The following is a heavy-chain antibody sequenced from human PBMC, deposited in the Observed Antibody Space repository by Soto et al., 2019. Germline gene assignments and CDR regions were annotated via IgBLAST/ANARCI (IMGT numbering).Heavy chain of an antibody. Sequence: GVLRISCTASGFTFGDYAMSWFRQAPGKGLEWVGFIRSKAYGGTTEYAASVKGRFTISRDDSKSIAYLQMNSLKTEDTAVYYCTHDYDVWSGYPIWGMDVWGKGTTVTVSS. V-gene: IGHV3-49*03. J-gene: IGHJ6*04. CDR3: THDYDVWSGYPIWGMDV. CDR2: IRSKAYGGTT. D-gene: IGHD3-3*01. CDR1: GFTFGDYA.